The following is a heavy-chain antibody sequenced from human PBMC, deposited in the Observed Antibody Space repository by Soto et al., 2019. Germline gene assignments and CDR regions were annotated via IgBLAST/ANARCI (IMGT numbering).Heavy chain of an antibody. V-gene: IGHV3-23*01. CDR2: ISGSGGST. CDR1: GFTFSSYA. D-gene: IGHD3-10*01. J-gene: IGHJ6*03. Sequence: GGSLRLSCAASGFTFSSYAMSWVRQAPGKGLEWVSAISGSGGSTYYADSVKGRFTITRDNSKNTLYLQMNSLRAEDTAVYYCAKMVGRGYYYYYMDVWGQGTTVTVSS. CDR3: AKMVGRGYYYYYMDV.